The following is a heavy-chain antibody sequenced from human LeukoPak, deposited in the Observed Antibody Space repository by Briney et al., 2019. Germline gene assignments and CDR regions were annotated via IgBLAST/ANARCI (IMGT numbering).Heavy chain of an antibody. V-gene: IGHV1-18*01. D-gene: IGHD6-13*01. CDR3: ARVYRLAAAGTLYFQH. CDR1: GYTFTSYG. Sequence: ASVKVSCKASGYTFTSYGISWVRQAPGQGLEWMGWISAYNGNTNYAQKLQGRVTMTTDTSTSTAYTELRSLRSDDTAVYYCARVYRLAAAGTLYFQHWGQGTLVTVSS. J-gene: IGHJ1*01. CDR2: ISAYNGNT.